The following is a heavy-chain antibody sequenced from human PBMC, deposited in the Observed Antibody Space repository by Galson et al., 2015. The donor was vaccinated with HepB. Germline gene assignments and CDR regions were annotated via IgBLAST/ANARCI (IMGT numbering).Heavy chain of an antibody. CDR1: GFAFSTYA. Sequence: SLRLSCAASGFAFSTYAMHWVRQAPGEGLEWVALITHDDSNKYYADSVKGRFNISRDNSKNTLFLQMNSPRVEDTAVYYCARDQEPFLDWLLGLDVWGQGTTVTVSS. D-gene: IGHD3/OR15-3a*01. CDR3: ARDQEPFLDWLLGLDV. J-gene: IGHJ6*02. V-gene: IGHV3-30*04. CDR2: ITHDDSNK.